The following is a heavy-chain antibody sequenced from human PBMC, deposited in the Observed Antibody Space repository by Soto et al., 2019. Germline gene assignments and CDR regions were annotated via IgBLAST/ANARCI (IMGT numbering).Heavy chain of an antibody. CDR1: GGSISSGGYY. CDR2: IDYSGST. J-gene: IGHJ4*02. V-gene: IGHV4-31*03. Sequence: QVQLQESGPGLVKPSQTLSLTCTVSGGSISSGGYYWSWIRQHPGKGLEWIGYIDYSGSTYYNPSLKSRVNISVDTSKNQFSLKLSSVTAADTAVYYCAREVAAGSYFDYWGQGTLVTVSS. D-gene: IGHD6-13*01. CDR3: AREVAAGSYFDY.